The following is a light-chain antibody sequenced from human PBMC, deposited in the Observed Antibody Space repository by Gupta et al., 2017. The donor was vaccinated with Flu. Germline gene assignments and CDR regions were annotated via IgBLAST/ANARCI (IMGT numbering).Light chain of an antibody. CDR2: DDT. J-gene: IGLJ1*01. CDR3: QVWDYHSDRPLYV. Sequence: NNIANERVHWYQQRPGQAPVVVVYDDTDRPSGIPERFSGSHSGNTATLTISSVEAGDEADYYCQVWDYHSDRPLYVFGTGTKVTVL. CDR1: NIANER. V-gene: IGLV3-21*02.